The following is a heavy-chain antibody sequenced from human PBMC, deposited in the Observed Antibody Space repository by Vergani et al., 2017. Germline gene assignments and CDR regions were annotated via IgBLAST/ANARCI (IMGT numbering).Heavy chain of an antibody. D-gene: IGHD2-21*01. CDR1: GITFKNAW. Sequence: EVQVVESGGGLIKPGGSLRLSCVVSGITFKNAWINWVRQAPGKGLEWIGRIRSKNDGGTREYAASVKGRFTISRDDSRGTVYLQMDRLESADTAVYYCARRIVVEPGIPRVDWLDPWGPGTLVTVSS. CDR3: ARRIVVEPGIPRVDWLDP. J-gene: IGHJ5*02. CDR2: IRSKNDGGTR. V-gene: IGHV3-15*01.